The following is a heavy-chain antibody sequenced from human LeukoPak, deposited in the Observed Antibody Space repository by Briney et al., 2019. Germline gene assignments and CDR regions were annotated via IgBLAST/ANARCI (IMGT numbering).Heavy chain of an antibody. CDR3: ASGVDN. CDR2: INSYENRT. CDR1: GFTFSSHW. Sequence: GGSLRLSCAASGFTFSSHWMHWVRQAPGKGLVWVSRINSYENRTSYADSVKGRFTISRDNAKNSLYLQMHSLRAEDTAVYYCASGVDNWGQGTLVTVSS. V-gene: IGHV3-74*01. J-gene: IGHJ4*02.